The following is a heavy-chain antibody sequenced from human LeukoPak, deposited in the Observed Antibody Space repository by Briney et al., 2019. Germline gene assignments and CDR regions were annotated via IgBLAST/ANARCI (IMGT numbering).Heavy chain of an antibody. CDR1: GLTFGDYG. Sequence: PGGSLRLSCSGSGLTFGDYGLSWVRQAPGKGLEWVSGINWDGENTAYADSVKGRFTISRDNAENALYLQMDSLGAEDTALYYCARDLSATWYSLAYWGRGTLVTVSS. CDR2: INWDGENT. CDR3: ARDLSATWYSLAY. V-gene: IGHV3-20*04. J-gene: IGHJ4*02. D-gene: IGHD2-15*01.